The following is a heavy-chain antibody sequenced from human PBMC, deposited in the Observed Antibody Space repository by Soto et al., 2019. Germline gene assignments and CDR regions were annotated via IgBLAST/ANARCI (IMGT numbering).Heavy chain of an antibody. CDR1: GFTVSSNY. Sequence: EVQLVESGGGLIQPGGSLRLSCAASGFTVSSNYMSWVRQAPGKGLEWVSVIFSGGSTYYADSVKARFTISRDNSKNTLYLQMNSLGAEDTAVYYCARDVLSAGGSGAYWGQGALVSV. D-gene: IGHD2-15*01. V-gene: IGHV3-53*01. CDR2: IFSGGST. J-gene: IGHJ4*02. CDR3: ARDVLSAGGSGAY.